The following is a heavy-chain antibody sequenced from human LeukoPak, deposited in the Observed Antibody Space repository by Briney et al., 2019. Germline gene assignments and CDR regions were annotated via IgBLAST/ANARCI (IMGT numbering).Heavy chain of an antibody. CDR2: ISSSGSTI. CDR3: ASEGFEYDILTNYYNNY. CDR1: GFTFGDYA. D-gene: IGHD3-9*01. J-gene: IGHJ4*02. Sequence: PGGSLRLSCTASGFTFGDYAMSWFRQAPGKGLEWVAYISSSGSTIYYADSVQGRFTISRDNAKNSLYLQMNSLRAEDTAVYYCASEGFEYDILTNYYNNYWGQGTLVTVSS. V-gene: IGHV3-48*03.